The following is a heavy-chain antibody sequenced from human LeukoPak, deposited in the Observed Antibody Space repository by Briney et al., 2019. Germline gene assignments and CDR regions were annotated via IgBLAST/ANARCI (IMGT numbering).Heavy chain of an antibody. Sequence: ASVKVSCKASGYTFTGYYMHWVRQAPGQGLEWMGWINPNSGGTNYAQKFQGRVTMTRDTSISTAYMELSRLRSDDTAVYYCARGRRIVVPAASLVDPWGQGTLVTVSS. CDR1: GYTFTGYY. CDR3: ARGRRIVVPAASLVDP. J-gene: IGHJ5*02. D-gene: IGHD2-2*01. V-gene: IGHV1-2*02. CDR2: INPNSGGT.